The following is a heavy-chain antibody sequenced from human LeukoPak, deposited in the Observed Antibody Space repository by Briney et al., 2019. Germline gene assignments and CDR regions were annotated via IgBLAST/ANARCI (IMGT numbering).Heavy chain of an antibody. CDR1: GGSFSGYY. J-gene: IGHJ6*02. V-gene: IGHV4-34*01. CDR3: ARGHYSSSWPIYYYGMDV. D-gene: IGHD6-13*01. CDR2: INHSGST. Sequence: SETLSLTCAVYGGSFSGYYWSWFRQPPGKGLEWIGEINHSGSTNYNPSLKSRVTISVDTSKNQFSLKLSPVTAADTAVYYCARGHYSSSWPIYYYGMDVWGQGTTVTVSS.